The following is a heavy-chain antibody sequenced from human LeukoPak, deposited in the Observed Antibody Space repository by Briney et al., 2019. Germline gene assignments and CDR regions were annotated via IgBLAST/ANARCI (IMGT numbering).Heavy chain of an antibody. CDR2: IRYDGSNK. CDR3: AKDLRKGNYYPNWFDP. D-gene: IGHD3-22*01. J-gene: IGHJ5*02. CDR1: GFTFSSYG. Sequence: GGSLRLSCAASGFTFSSYGMHWVRQAPGKGLEWVAFIRYDGSNKYYADSVKGRFTISRDNSKNTPYLQMNSLRAEDTAVYYCAKDLRKGNYYPNWFDPWGQGTLVTVSS. V-gene: IGHV3-30*02.